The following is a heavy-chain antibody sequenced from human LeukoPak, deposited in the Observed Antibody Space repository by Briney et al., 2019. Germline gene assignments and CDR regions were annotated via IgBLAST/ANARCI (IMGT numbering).Heavy chain of an antibody. CDR3: ALGGPYYYYYMDV. D-gene: IGHD3-16*01. J-gene: IGHJ6*03. CDR2: ISYDGSNK. Sequence: GRSLRLSCAASGFTFSSYAMHWVRQAPGKGLEWVAVISYDGSNKYYADSVKGRFTISRDNSKNTLYLQMNSLRAEDTAVYYCALGGPYYYYYMDVWGKGTTVTVSS. CDR1: GFTFSSYA. V-gene: IGHV3-30-3*01.